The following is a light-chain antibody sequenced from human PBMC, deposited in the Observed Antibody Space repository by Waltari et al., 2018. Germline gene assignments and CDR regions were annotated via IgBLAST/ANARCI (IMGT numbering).Light chain of an antibody. Sequence: QSALTQPASVSGSPGQSIPIPCTGTSSDVGSYNYVSWYQQHPGKAPKLMIYEVSNRPSGVSSRFSGSKSGNTASLTISGLQAEDEADYYCSSYTSSSSYVFGTGTKVTVL. J-gene: IGLJ1*01. V-gene: IGLV2-14*01. CDR2: EVS. CDR3: SSYTSSSSYV. CDR1: SSDVGSYNY.